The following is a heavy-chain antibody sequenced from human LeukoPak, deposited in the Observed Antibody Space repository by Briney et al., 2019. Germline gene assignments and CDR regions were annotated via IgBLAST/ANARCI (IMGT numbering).Heavy chain of an antibody. CDR3: ARDLALDDYFDF. CDR2: ISYDGANK. J-gene: IGHJ4*02. D-gene: IGHD1-1*01. V-gene: IGHV3-30-3*01. Sequence: GGSLRLSCAASGFAFRDSAMHWVRQAPGRGLEWVALISYDGANKYYADSVKGRFTISRQNSGTTLHVSGLQSEDTGLYYCARDLALDDYFDFWGQGTHVTVSS. CDR1: GFAFRDSA.